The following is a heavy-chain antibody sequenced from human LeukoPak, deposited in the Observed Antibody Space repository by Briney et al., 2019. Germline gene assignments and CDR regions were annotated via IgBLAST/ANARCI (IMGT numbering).Heavy chain of an antibody. V-gene: IGHV4-34*01. CDR2: INHSGST. Sequence: SETLSLTCAVYGGSFSVYYWSWIRQPPGKGLEWVGEINHSGSTNYNPSLKSRVTISVDTSKTQFTLKLRSVTAADTAAYYCESRPRWELRHFKHWGQGTLVTVSS. J-gene: IGHJ1*01. CDR1: GGSFSVYY. D-gene: IGHD1-26*01. CDR3: ESRPRWELRHFKH.